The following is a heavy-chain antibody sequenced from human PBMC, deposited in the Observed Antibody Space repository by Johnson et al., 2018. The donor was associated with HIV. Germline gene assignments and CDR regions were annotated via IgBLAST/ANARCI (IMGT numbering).Heavy chain of an antibody. CDR1: GFSFSIYA. CDR3: VCLGHEDSSGYAHDAFDI. J-gene: IGHJ3*02. Sequence: VQLVESGGGLVQPGGSLRLSCAASGFSFSIYAMSWVRQAPGKGLEWVSGISGRGGSTYYADSVKGRFTISRDNSKNTLYLQMNSLRAEDTAVYYCVCLGHEDSSGYAHDAFDIWGQGTMVTVAS. V-gene: IGHV3-23*04. CDR2: ISGRGGST. D-gene: IGHD3-22*01.